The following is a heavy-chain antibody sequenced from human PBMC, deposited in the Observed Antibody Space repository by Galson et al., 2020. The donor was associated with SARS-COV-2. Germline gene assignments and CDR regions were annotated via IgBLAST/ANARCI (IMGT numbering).Heavy chain of an antibody. CDR1: GFTLSNFG. CDR3: ARDWGSSGWYNWFDP. CDR2: VAYGGTT. Sequence: GGSLRLSCAASGFTLSNFGMHWVRQAPGKGLEWVAIVAYGGTTKYADSVKGRFTISRDNPKNTLYLEMNSLRVEDTGVYYCARDWGSSGWYNWFDPWGQGTLVSVSS. V-gene: IGHV3-30*03. D-gene: IGHD6-19*01. J-gene: IGHJ5*02.